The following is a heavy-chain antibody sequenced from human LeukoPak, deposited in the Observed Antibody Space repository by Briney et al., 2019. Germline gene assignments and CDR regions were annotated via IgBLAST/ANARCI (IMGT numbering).Heavy chain of an antibody. Sequence: ASVKVSCKASGYTFTSYAMHWVRQAPGQRLEWMGWINAGNGNTKYSQKFQGRVTITRDTSASTAYMELSSLRSEDTAVYYCARDQWANYGDYGQYYYGMDVWGQGTTATVSS. CDR2: INAGNGNT. CDR3: ARDQWANYGDYGQYYYGMDV. CDR1: GYTFTSYA. J-gene: IGHJ6*02. V-gene: IGHV1-3*01. D-gene: IGHD4-17*01.